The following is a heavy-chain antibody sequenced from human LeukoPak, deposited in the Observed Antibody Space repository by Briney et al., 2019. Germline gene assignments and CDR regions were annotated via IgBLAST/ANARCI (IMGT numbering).Heavy chain of an antibody. D-gene: IGHD1-1*01. J-gene: IGHJ4*02. V-gene: IGHV4-4*09. CDR1: RGSISTYY. Sequence: SETLSLTCTISRGSISTYYWSWIRQPPGKGLEWIGYISTSESTNYNPSLKSRITISVDTSKNQFSLNLSSETAADTAVYYCARRRTTGTTGYFHYWGQGTLLTVSS. CDR2: ISTSEST. CDR3: ARRRTTGTTGYFHY.